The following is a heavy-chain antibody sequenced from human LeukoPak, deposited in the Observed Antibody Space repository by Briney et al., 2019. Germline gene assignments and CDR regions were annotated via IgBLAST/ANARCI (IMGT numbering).Heavy chain of an antibody. CDR3: AKVAYYGSGSYDMDV. CDR2: ISGSGGST. Sequence: GASLGRSCAASGFTFSSYAMSWVRQAPGKGLEWFSAISGSGGSTYYADSVKGRFTISRDNSKNTLYLQMNSLRAEDTAVYYCAKVAYYGSGSYDMDVWGQGTTVTVSS. CDR1: GFTFSSYA. D-gene: IGHD3-10*01. J-gene: IGHJ6*02. V-gene: IGHV3-23*01.